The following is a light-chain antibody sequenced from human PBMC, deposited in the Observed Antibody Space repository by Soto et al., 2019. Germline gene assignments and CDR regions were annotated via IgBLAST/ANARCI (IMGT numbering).Light chain of an antibody. CDR3: QSYDRSLSGWV. V-gene: IGLV1-40*01. J-gene: IGLJ3*02. Sequence: QSVLTQPPSVSGAPGQRVTISCTGSSSNIGAGYDVHWYQQLPGTAPKLLIYGNSNRPSGVPDRFSGSKSGTSASLASTGLQAEDEADYYCQSYDRSLSGWVFGGGTKLTVL. CDR1: SSNIGAGYD. CDR2: GNS.